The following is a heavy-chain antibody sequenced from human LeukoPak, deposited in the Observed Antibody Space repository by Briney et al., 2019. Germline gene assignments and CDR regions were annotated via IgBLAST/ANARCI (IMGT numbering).Heavy chain of an antibody. Sequence: SETLSLTCTVSGGSISSSIYYWGWIRQPPGKGLEWIGSIFYSGSTYYNSSLKSRVIISVDTSKNQLSLKLTSVTAADTAVYYCARVNGDAHNKSDYWGQGTLVTVSS. CDR2: IFYSGST. CDR1: GGSISSSIYY. J-gene: IGHJ4*02. V-gene: IGHV4-39*07. D-gene: IGHD5-24*01. CDR3: ARVNGDAHNKSDY.